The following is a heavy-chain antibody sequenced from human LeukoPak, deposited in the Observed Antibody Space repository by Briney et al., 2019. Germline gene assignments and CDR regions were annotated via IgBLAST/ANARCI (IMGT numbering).Heavy chain of an antibody. J-gene: IGHJ4*02. CDR1: GGTFNSYT. CDR3: ARDRGGSYFDY. Sequence: ASVKVSCKASGGTFNSYTISWVRQAPGQGLEWMGRIIPILGIANYAQKFQGRVTITADKSTSTAYMELSSLRSEDTAVYYCARDRGGSYFDYWGQGTLVTVSS. V-gene: IGHV1-69*04. CDR2: IIPILGIA. D-gene: IGHD1-26*01.